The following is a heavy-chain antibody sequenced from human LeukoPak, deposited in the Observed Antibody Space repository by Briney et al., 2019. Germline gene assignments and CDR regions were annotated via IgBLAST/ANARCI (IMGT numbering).Heavy chain of an antibody. D-gene: IGHD6-13*01. CDR2: IYYSGST. CDR1: GGSISSYY. Sequence: SETLSLTCTVSGGSISSYYWSWIRQPPGKGLECIGYIYYSGSTNYNPSLKSRVTISVDTSKNQFSLKLSSVTAADTALYYCARHSTSWLIGYWGQGTLVTVSS. CDR3: ARHSTSWLIGY. J-gene: IGHJ4*02. V-gene: IGHV4-59*08.